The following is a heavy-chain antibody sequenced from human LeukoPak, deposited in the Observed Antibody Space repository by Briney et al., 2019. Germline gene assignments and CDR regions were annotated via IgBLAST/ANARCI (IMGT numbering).Heavy chain of an antibody. Sequence: GGSLRLSCAASGFTFSSYGMHWVRQAPGKGLEWVSAISGSGGSTYYADSVKGRFTISRDNSKNTLYLQMNSLRAEDTAVYYCAKDSRGWLQLIVDYWGQGTLVTVSS. CDR3: AKDSRGWLQLIVDY. V-gene: IGHV3-23*01. D-gene: IGHD5-24*01. CDR1: GFTFSSYG. CDR2: ISGSGGST. J-gene: IGHJ4*02.